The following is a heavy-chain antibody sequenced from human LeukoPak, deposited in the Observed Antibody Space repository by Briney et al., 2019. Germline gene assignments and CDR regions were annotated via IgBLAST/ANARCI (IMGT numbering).Heavy chain of an antibody. CDR3: ARGDSSGYDTFDF. CDR1: GGTFSSFA. J-gene: IGHJ4*02. Sequence: SVKVSCKASGGTFSSFAISWVRQAPGQGLEWMGGIIPIFDTANYAQKFQGRVTFTADESTSTGHLEMNNLRSEDTAVYYCARGDSSGYDTFDFWGQGTQVTVSS. V-gene: IGHV1-69*13. D-gene: IGHD3-22*01. CDR2: IIPIFDTA.